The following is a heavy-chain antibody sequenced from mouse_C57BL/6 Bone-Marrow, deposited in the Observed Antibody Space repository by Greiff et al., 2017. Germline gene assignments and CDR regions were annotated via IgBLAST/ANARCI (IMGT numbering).Heavy chain of an antibody. V-gene: IGHV5-6*02. Sequence: DVKLVESGGDLVKPGGSLKLSCAASGFTFSSYGMSWVRQTPDKRLEWVATISSGGSYTYYPDSVKGRFTISRDKAKNTLYLQMSSLKSEDTAMYYCERNSNSWFAYWGKGTLVNVDA. D-gene: IGHD2-5*01. J-gene: IGHJ3*01. CDR1: GFTFSSYG. CDR2: ISSGGSYT. CDR3: ERNSNSWFAY.